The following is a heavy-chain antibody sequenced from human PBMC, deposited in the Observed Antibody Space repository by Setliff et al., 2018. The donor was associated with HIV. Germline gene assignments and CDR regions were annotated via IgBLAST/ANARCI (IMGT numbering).Heavy chain of an antibody. CDR3: VKGITGFYSGSYNIGGMDV. J-gene: IGHJ6*03. V-gene: IGHV3-43*01. D-gene: IGHD1-26*01. CDR2: ISWDGGST. CDR1: GFTFDDYT. Sequence: GGSLRLSCAASGFTFDDYTMHWVRQAPGKGLEWVSLISWDGGSTFYADSVKGRFTVSRDNNKNSLYLQMNSLRTEDTALYYCVKGITGFYSGSYNIGGMDVWGKGTTVTVSS.